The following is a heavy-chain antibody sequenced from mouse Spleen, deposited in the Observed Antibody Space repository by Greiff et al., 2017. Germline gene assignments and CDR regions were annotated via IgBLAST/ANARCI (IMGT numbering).Heavy chain of an antibody. CDR2: FFPGSGSL. D-gene: IGHD2-1*01. CDR1: GYTFTEYP. Sequence: QVQLKQSGAELLKPGASVKLSCKASGYTFTEYPIHWVKQRSGQGLEWIGWFFPGSGSLKSNEKFKAKAPLTAAKSSRPVSIELSRLTSEDAAVYFCVRHIYYGNVAYAMDYWGQGTSVTVSS. V-gene: IGHV1-62-2*01. CDR3: VRHIYYGNVAYAMDY. J-gene: IGHJ4*01.